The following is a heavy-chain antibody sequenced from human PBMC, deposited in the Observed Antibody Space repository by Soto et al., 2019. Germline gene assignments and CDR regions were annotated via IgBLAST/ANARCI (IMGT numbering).Heavy chain of an antibody. CDR3: ARDYGIAVAPTPFDY. CDR1: GYTFTGYY. V-gene: IGHV1-2*02. Sequence: QVQLVQSGAEVKKPGASVKVSCKASGYTFTGYYMHWVRQAPGQGLEWMGWINPNSGGTNYAQKFQGRVTMTRDTSISTGYMELSRVRSDDTGVYYCARDYGIAVAPTPFDYWGQGTLVTVSS. CDR2: INPNSGGT. J-gene: IGHJ4*02. D-gene: IGHD6-19*01.